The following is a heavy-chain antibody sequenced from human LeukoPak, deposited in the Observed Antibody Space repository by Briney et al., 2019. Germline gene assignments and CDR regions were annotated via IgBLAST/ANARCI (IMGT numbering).Heavy chain of an antibody. CDR3: ARDACSTTICQAGGNWFDP. J-gene: IGHJ5*02. Sequence: ASVKASCKASGYTFTSYYMHWVRQAPGQGLEWMGIINPSGGSTSYAQKFQGRVTMTRDTSTSTVYMELSSLRSEDTAVYFCARDACSTTICQAGGNWFDPWGQGTLVIVS. CDR2: INPSGGST. D-gene: IGHD2-2*01. CDR1: GYTFTSYY. V-gene: IGHV1-46*01.